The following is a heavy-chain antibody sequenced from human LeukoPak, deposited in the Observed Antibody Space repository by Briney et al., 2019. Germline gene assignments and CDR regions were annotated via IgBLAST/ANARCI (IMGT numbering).Heavy chain of an antibody. CDR1: GFTFSSYT. Sequence: GGSLRLSCSASGFTFSSYTMNWVRQAPGKGLEWVSSISNSSSYIYYADSVKGRFTISRDNSKNSLYLQMNSLRAEDTAVYYCARATSYSSGWYPYNWFDPWGQGTLVTVSS. CDR2: ISNSSSYI. D-gene: IGHD6-19*01. J-gene: IGHJ5*02. CDR3: ARATSYSSGWYPYNWFDP. V-gene: IGHV3-21*01.